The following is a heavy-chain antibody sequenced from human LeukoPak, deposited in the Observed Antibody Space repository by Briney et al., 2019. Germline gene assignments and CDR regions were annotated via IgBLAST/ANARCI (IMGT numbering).Heavy chain of an antibody. D-gene: IGHD6-19*01. CDR2: ISYDGSNK. CDR3: ARPPSSSGWSAFDY. CDR1: GFTFSSYA. J-gene: IGHJ4*02. V-gene: IGHV3-30*04. Sequence: GRSLRLSCAASGFTFSSYAMHWVRQAPGKGLEWVAVISYDGSNKYYADSVKGRFTISRDNSKNTLYLQMNSLRAEDTAVYYCARPPSSSGWSAFDYWGQGTLVTVSS.